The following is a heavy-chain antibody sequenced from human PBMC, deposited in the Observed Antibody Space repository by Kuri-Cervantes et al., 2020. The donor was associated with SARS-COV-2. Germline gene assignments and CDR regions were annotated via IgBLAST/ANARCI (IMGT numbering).Heavy chain of an antibody. CDR3: ARVHYDSSGYYYNY. D-gene: IGHD3-22*01. Sequence: GGSLRLSCAASGFIFGNYGMHWVRQAPGKGLEWVAFIRYDGSNKDYGDSVKGRFTISRDNSKNTLYLQMNSLRAEDTAVYYCARVHYDSSGYYYNYWGQGTLVTVSS. CDR1: GFIFGNYG. CDR2: IRYDGSNK. V-gene: IGHV3-30*02. J-gene: IGHJ4*02.